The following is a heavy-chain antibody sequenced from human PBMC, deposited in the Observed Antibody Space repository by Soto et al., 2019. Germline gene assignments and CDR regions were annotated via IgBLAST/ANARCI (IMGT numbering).Heavy chain of an antibody. D-gene: IGHD3-16*01. CDR1: GYTFTSYG. V-gene: IGHV1-18*01. J-gene: IGHJ4*02. CDR2: ISAYNGNT. CDR3: ARNYGGVGADDS. Sequence: QVQLVQSGAEVKKPGASVKVSCKASGYTFTSYGISWVRQAPGQGLEWMGWISAYNGNTNYAQKLQGRVTMTTDTSTSTAYRGLRSLISDDTVVYYCARNYGGVGADDSWGQGTLVTVSS.